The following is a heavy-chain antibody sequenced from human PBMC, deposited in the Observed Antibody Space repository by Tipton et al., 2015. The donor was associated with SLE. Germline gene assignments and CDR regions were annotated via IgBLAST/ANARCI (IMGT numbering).Heavy chain of an antibody. CDR1: GDSINSGLYY. J-gene: IGHJ5*02. CDR2: TSPSGST. Sequence: TLSLTCTVSGDSINSGLYYWSWLRQPAGKGLEWIGRTSPSGSTNYNPSLRRRVAISIDTSKNQFSLMVTSVTAADTAVYYCARLGGYPTSNWFDPWGQGTLVTVSS. CDR3: ARLGGYPTSNWFDP. V-gene: IGHV4-61*02. D-gene: IGHD3-16*02.